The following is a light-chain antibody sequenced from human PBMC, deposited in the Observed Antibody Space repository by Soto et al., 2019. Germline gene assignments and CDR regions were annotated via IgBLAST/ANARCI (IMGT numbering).Light chain of an antibody. V-gene: IGKV3-11*01. J-gene: IGKJ2*01. CDR2: GAS. CDR1: QSVDSY. CDR3: QQYNNWPPYT. Sequence: EIVLTQSPASLSLSPGERATLSCRASQSVDSYLVWYQQKPGQAPRLLIFGASNRATGIPARFSGSGSGTDFTLTISSLQSEDFAVYYCQQYNNWPPYTFGQGTKLEIK.